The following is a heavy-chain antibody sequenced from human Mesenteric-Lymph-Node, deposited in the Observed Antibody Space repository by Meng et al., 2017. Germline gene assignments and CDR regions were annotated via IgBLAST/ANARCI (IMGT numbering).Heavy chain of an antibody. D-gene: IGHD2-15*01. CDR1: GGTFSSYA. Sequence: QGHLLQSGPEGKKPGSSGKVSCKASGGTFSSYAISWVRQAPGQGLEWMGGIIPIFGTANYAQKFQGRVTITADKSTSTAYMELSSLRSEDTAVYYCARGQPTHWYFDLWGRGTLVTVSS. J-gene: IGHJ2*01. CDR3: ARGQPTHWYFDL. CDR2: IIPIFGTA. V-gene: IGHV1-69*06.